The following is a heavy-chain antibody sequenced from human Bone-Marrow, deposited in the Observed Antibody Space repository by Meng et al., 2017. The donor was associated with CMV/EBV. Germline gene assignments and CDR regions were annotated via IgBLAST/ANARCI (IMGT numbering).Heavy chain of an antibody. CDR3: ARDGYYGMDV. CDR1: GGSVSSGSYY. CDR2: IYYSGST. Sequence: GSLRLSCTVSGGSVSSGSYYWSWIRQPPGKGLEWIGYIYYSGSTNYNPSLKSRVTISVDTSKNQFSLKLSSVTAADTAVYYCARDGYYGMDVWGQGTTVTVSS. J-gene: IGHJ6*02. V-gene: IGHV4-61*01.